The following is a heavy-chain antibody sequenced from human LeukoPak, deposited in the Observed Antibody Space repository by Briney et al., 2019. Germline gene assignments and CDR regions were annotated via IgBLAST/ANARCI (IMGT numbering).Heavy chain of an antibody. CDR2: INHSGST. V-gene: IGHV4-34*01. CDR3: SRGGVAAAGPLFDY. Sequence: SETLSLTCAVYGGSFSGYYWSWIRQPPGKGLEWIGEINHSGSTNYNPSLKSRVTISVDTSKNQFSLKLRSVTAADTAVYYCSRGGVAAAGPLFDYWGQGTLVTVSS. D-gene: IGHD6-13*01. CDR1: GGSFSGYY. J-gene: IGHJ4*02.